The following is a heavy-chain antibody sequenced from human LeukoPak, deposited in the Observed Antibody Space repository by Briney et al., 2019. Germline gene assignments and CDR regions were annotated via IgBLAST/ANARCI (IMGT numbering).Heavy chain of an antibody. V-gene: IGHV4-30-2*01. J-gene: IGHJ3*02. CDR2: IYHSGST. CDR1: GGSISSGGYS. D-gene: IGHD3-22*01. Sequence: SETLSLTCAVSGGSISSGGYSWSWIRQPPGKGLEWIGYIYHSGSTYYNPSLKSRVTISVDRSKNQFSLKLSSVTAADTAVYYCARLNYYDDSSGYYSDAFDIWGQGTMVTVSS. CDR3: ARLNYYDDSSGYYSDAFDI.